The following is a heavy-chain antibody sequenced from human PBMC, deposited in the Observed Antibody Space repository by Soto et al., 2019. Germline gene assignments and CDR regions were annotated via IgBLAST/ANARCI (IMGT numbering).Heavy chain of an antibody. CDR2: IYYSGST. J-gene: IGHJ6*02. Sequence: PSETLSLTGTVSGGSISSYYWSWIRQPPGKGLEWIGYIYYSGSTNYNPSLKSRVTISVDTSKNQFSLKLSSVTAADTAVYYCASIPTQLDYGMDVWGQGTTVTVSS. CDR1: GGSISSYY. CDR3: ASIPTQLDYGMDV. V-gene: IGHV4-59*01. D-gene: IGHD6-6*01.